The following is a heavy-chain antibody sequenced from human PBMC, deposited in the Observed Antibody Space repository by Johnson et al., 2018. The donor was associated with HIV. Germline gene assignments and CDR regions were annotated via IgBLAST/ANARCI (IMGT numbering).Heavy chain of an antibody. D-gene: IGHD3-22*01. CDR2: LNSDGSRT. Sequence: EVQLVESGGGLVQPGGSLRLSCAASGFTFSTYWMNWVRQAPGKGLVWVSRLNSDGSRTDYADSVKGRFTISRDNAKNTLYLQMNSLRAEDTAVYFCSRREEGRITMILGAFDIWGQGTMVTVSS. V-gene: IGHV3-74*01. CDR1: GFTFSTYW. CDR3: SRREEGRITMILGAFDI. J-gene: IGHJ3*02.